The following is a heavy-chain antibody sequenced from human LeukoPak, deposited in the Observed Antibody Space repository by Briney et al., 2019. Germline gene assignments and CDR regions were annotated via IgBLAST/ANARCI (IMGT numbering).Heavy chain of an antibody. Sequence: ASVKVSCKASGYTFTSHGISWVRQAPGQGLVWMGWISAYNGATTYPQTFQGRVTLTTDTSTSTAYMELRSLRSDDTAVYYCARDHNWNQRNWFDPWGQGTLVTVSS. CDR2: ISAYNGAT. CDR1: GYTFTSHG. V-gene: IGHV1-18*01. CDR3: ARDHNWNQRNWFDP. D-gene: IGHD1-20*01. J-gene: IGHJ5*02.